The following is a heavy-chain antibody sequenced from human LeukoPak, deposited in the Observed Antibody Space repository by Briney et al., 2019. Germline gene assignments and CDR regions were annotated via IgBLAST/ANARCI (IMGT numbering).Heavy chain of an antibody. CDR1: GGSISSYY. D-gene: IGHD3-10*01. Sequence: SETLSLTCTVSGGSISSYYWSWIRQPPGKGLEWIGYIYYSGSTNYNPSLKSRVTISLDTSKNQFSLKLSSVTAADTAVYYCARRASYGSGSYLPFDYWGQGTLVTVSS. CDR3: ARRASYGSGSYLPFDY. V-gene: IGHV4-59*12. J-gene: IGHJ4*02. CDR2: IYYSGST.